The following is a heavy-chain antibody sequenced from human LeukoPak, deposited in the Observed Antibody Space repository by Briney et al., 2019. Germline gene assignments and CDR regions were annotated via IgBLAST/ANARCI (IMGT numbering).Heavy chain of an antibody. CDR2: INHSGST. D-gene: IGHD3-22*01. CDR1: GGSFSGYY. CDR3: ARRYYDSSGYTNFDY. Sequence: PSETLSLTCAVYGGSFSGYYWSWIRQPPGKGLEWIGEINHSGSTNYNPSLKSRVTISVDTSKNQFSLKLSSVTAADTAVYYCARRYYDSSGYTNFDYWGQGTLVIVSS. J-gene: IGHJ4*02. V-gene: IGHV4-34*01.